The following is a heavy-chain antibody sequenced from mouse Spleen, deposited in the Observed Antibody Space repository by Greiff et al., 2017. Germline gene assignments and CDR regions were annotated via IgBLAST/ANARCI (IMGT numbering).Heavy chain of an antibody. CDR1: GFTFSSYA. V-gene: IGHV5-4*01. J-gene: IGHJ4*01. Sequence: DVKLVESGRDLVKPGGSLKLSCAASGFTFSSYAMSWVRQTPEKRLEWVAAISDGGSYTYYPDNLKGRFTISRDNAKNNLYLQMSHLKSEDTAMYYCARDYAMDYWGQGTSVTVSS. CDR2: ISDGGSYT. CDR3: ARDYAMDY.